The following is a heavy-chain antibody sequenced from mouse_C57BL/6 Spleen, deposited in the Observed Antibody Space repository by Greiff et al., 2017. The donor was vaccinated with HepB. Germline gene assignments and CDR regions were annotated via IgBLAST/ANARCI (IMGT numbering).Heavy chain of an antibody. CDR3: ARGYLDY. V-gene: IGHV5-4*03. Sequence: EVNLVESGGGLVKPGGSLKLSCAASGFTFSSYAMSWVRQTPEKRLEWVATISDGGSYTYYPDNVKGRFTISRDNAKNNLYLQMSHLKSEDTAMYYCARGYLDYWGQGTTLTVSS. CDR2: ISDGGSYT. J-gene: IGHJ2*01. CDR1: GFTFSSYA.